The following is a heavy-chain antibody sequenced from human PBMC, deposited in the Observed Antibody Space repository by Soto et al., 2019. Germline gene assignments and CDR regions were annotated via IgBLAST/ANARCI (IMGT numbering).Heavy chain of an antibody. V-gene: IGHV4-59*01. J-gene: IGHJ4*02. Sequence: SETLSLTCTVSGGSISSYYWSWIRQPPGKGLEWIGYIYYSGSTNYNPSLKSRVTISVDTSKNQFSLKLSSVTAADTAVYYCARVRRATLDYWGQGTLVTVSS. CDR2: IYYSGST. D-gene: IGHD5-12*01. CDR1: GGSISSYY. CDR3: ARVRRATLDY.